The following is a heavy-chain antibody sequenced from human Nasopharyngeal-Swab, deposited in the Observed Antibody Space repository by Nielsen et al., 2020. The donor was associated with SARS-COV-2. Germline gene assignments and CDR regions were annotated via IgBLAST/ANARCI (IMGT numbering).Heavy chain of an antibody. J-gene: IGHJ4*02. CDR2: VYYSGST. D-gene: IGHD1-26*01. Sequence: SETLSLTRPVSGGSVSTTTYFWGWIRQPPGKGLEWIGTVYYSGSTYYNPSLKSRVTISVDTSKNQFSLKLNSVTATDTAVYYCARGYGSFPYYFDHWGQGTLVTVSS. V-gene: IGHV4-39*01. CDR1: GGSVSTTTYF. CDR3: ARGYGSFPYYFDH.